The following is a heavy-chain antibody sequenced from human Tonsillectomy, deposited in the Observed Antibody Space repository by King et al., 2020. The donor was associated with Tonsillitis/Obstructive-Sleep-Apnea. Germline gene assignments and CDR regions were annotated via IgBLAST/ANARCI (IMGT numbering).Heavy chain of an antibody. D-gene: IGHD6-13*01. J-gene: IGHJ5*02. CDR1: GFTFSDYS. Sequence: VQLVEPGGGLVQPGGSLRLSCAASGFTFSDYSMNWVRQAPGKGLEWVSYISSSGIIYYADSVKGRFTISRDNAKNSLFLQMNSLRDEDTAVYFCARVIAWFDPWGQGTLVTVSS. V-gene: IGHV3-48*02. CDR2: ISSSGII. CDR3: ARVIAWFDP.